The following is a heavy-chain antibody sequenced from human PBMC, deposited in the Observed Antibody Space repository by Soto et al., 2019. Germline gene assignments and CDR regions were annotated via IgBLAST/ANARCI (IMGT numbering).Heavy chain of an antibody. CDR3: ARGLGLYYFDY. CDR2: INPSGGNT. Sequence: ASVKVSCKASGYTFSSYYMNWVRQAPGQGLEWLGIINPSGGNTKYSQKFQGRVTITRDTSASTAYMELSSLRSEDTAVYYCARGLGLYYFDYWGQGTLVTVPQ. CDR1: GYTFSSYY. V-gene: IGHV1-46*01. J-gene: IGHJ4*02. D-gene: IGHD1-26*01.